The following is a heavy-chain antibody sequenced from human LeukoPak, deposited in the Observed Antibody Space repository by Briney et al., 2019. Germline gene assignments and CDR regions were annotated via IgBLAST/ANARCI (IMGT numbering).Heavy chain of an antibody. CDR3: ARDRGCGLEMYYFDY. J-gene: IGHJ4*02. Sequence: PGRSLRLSCAASGFTFSSYAMYWVRQAPRKGLEWVAVILYDVSNKYYADTEKGRFTISRDNTQNTLYLQKNSLRAENTAVYYCARDRGCGLEMYYFDYWGQGTLVTVYS. CDR2: ILYDVSNK. V-gene: IGHV3-30-3*01. D-gene: IGHD3/OR15-3a*01. CDR1: GFTFSSYA.